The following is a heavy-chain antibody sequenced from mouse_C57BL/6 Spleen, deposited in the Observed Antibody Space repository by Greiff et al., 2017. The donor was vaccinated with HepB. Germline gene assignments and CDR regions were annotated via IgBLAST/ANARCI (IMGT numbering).Heavy chain of an antibody. CDR3: AIYYDYDYFDY. CDR1: GYTFTSYW. CDR2: IHPSDSDT. V-gene: IGHV1-74*01. J-gene: IGHJ2*01. D-gene: IGHD2-4*01. Sequence: VQLKESGAELVKPGASVKVSCKASGYTFTSYWMHWVKQRPGQGLEWIGRIHPSDSDTNYNQKFKGKATLTVDKSSSTAYIQLSSLTSEDSAVYYCAIYYDYDYFDYWGQGTTLTVSS.